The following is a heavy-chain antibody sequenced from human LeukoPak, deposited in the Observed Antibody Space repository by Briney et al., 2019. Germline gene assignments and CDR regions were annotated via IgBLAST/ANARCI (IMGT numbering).Heavy chain of an antibody. J-gene: IGHJ4*02. D-gene: IGHD3-10*02. Sequence: GGSLRLSCAASGFTFSNAWMSWVRQAPGKGLEWVGRIKSKTDGGTTDYAAPVKGRFTISRDNAKNSLYLQMNSLRAEDTAVYYCARGTSVFGELYYYWGQGTLGTVSS. CDR3: ARGTSVFGELYYY. V-gene: IGHV3-15*01. CDR1: GFTFSNAW. CDR2: IKSKTDGGTT.